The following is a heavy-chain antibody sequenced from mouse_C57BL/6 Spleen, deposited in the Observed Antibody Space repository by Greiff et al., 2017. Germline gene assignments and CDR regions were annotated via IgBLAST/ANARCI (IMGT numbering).Heavy chain of an antibody. V-gene: IGHV5-9-1*02. Sequence: EVKLVESGEGLVKPGGSLKLSCAASGFTFSSYAMSWVRQTPEQRLEWVAYISSGGDYIYYADTVKGRFTISRDNARNTLYLQMSSLKSEDTAMYYCTRHYDGSSYVLYFDVWGTGTTVTVSS. D-gene: IGHD1-1*01. CDR1: GFTFSSYA. J-gene: IGHJ1*03. CDR2: ISSGGDYI. CDR3: TRHYDGSSYVLYFDV.